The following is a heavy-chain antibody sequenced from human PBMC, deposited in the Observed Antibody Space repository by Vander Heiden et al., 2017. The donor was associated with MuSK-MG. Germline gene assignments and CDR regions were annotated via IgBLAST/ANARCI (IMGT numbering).Heavy chain of an antibody. CDR3: ARDLGVAFDY. J-gene: IGHJ4*02. CDR1: GVTFTSHG. D-gene: IGHD3-3*01. CDR2: SSYDGNYR. V-gene: IGHV3-30*04. Sequence: QVQLVESGVDVVQPVRSLRLSCAPSGVTFTSHGIHWVRQAPGKGLEWVAISSYDGNYRKYADSVKGRFTISRDNAKNTVYLQMNSLSIEDTASYYCARDLGVAFDYWGQGTLVTVSS.